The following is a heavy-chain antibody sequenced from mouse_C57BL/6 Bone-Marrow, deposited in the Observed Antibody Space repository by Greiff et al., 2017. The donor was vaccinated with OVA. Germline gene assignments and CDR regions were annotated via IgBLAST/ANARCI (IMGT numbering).Heavy chain of an antibody. D-gene: IGHD1-1*01. CDR2: IWWDDDK. V-gene: IGHV8-8*01. CDR3: ARIITTVVATNWYFDV. Sequence: QVTLKVCGPGILQPSQTLSLTCSFSGFSLSTFGMGVGWIRQPSGKGLEWLAHIWWDDDKYYNPALKSRLTISKDTSKNQVFLKIANVDTADTATYYCARIITTVVATNWYFDVWGTGTTVTVSS. CDR1: GFSLSTFGMG. J-gene: IGHJ1*03.